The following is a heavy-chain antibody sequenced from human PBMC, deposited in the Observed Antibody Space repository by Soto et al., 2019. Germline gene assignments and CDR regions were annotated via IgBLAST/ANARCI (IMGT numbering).Heavy chain of an antibody. Sequence: GGSLRLSCTGSGFTFGDYAMTWFRQAPGKGLEWVGFIRSKVHGVTAQYAASVRGRSTISRDDSKSIAYLQMNSLKTEDTAVYYCRIAEYEFYYYYGMDVWGQGTTVTVSS. D-gene: IGHD3-10*01. CDR2: IRSKVHGVTA. CDR3: RIAEYEFYYYYGMDV. CDR1: GFTFGDYA. V-gene: IGHV3-49*03. J-gene: IGHJ6*02.